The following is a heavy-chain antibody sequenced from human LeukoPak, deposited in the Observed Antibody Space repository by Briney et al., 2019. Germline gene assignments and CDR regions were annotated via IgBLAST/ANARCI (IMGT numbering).Heavy chain of an antibody. Sequence: GGSLRLSCAASGFTFSSYAMSWVRQAPGKGLEWVSRINTDGSSTTYADSVKGRFTISRDNARNTLYLQMNSLRAEDTAVYYCATRAYYYYDSSGYYFDYWGQGTLAAVSS. D-gene: IGHD3-22*01. CDR2: INTDGSST. CDR1: GFTFSSYA. CDR3: ATRAYYYYDSSGYYFDY. V-gene: IGHV3-74*01. J-gene: IGHJ4*02.